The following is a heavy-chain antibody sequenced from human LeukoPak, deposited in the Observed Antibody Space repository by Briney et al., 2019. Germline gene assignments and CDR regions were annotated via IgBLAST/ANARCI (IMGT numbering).Heavy chain of an antibody. CDR2: ISYSGSI. Sequence: SETLSLTCTVSGGSISSHYWSWIRQPPGKGLEWIGYISYSGSINYNPSLRSRVTISVDTSKSQFSLKLSSVTAADTAVYYCARGIPSGSYKYYFDYWGQGTLVTVSS. CDR3: ARGIPSGSYKYYFDY. V-gene: IGHV4-59*11. J-gene: IGHJ4*02. D-gene: IGHD1-26*01. CDR1: GGSISSHY.